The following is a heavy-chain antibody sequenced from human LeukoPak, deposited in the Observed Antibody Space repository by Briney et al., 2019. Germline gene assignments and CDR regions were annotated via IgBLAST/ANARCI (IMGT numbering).Heavy chain of an antibody. Sequence: QAGRSLRLSCTASGFTFSSYEMNWVRQGLEWISYIHRGASAIYYADSVKGRFAISRDDAKNSLYLQMDSLRVEDTAIYYCARGHSDALFYWGQGTRVTVSS. D-gene: IGHD2-21*02. CDR2: IHRGASAI. CDR3: ARGHSDALFY. J-gene: IGHJ4*02. CDR1: GFTFSSYE. V-gene: IGHV3-48*03.